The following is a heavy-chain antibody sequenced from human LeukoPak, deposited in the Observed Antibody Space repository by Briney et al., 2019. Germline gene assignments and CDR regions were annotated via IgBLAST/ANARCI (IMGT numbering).Heavy chain of an antibody. V-gene: IGHV4-39*01. J-gene: IGHJ6*03. Sequence: SETLSLTCTVSGGSISSSSYYWGWIRQPPGKGLEWIGSIYYSGSTYYNPSLKSRVTISVDTSKNQFSLKLSSVTAADTAVYYCARLGYCSSTSCYPVWYYYYMDVWGKGTTVTISS. CDR1: GGSISSSSYY. D-gene: IGHD2-2*01. CDR3: ARLGYCSSTSCYPVWYYYYMDV. CDR2: IYYSGST.